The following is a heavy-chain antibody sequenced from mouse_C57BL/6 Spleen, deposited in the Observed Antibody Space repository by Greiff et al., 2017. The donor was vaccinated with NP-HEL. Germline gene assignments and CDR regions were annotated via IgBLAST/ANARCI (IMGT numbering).Heavy chain of an antibody. D-gene: IGHD3-1*01. Sequence: EVKLVESEGGLVQPGSSMKLSCTASGFTFSDYYMAWVRQVPEKGLEWVANINYDGSSTYYLDSLKSRFIISRDNAKNILYLQMSSLKSEDTATYYCARAGGHSSGYFALFAYWGQGTLVTVSA. CDR3: ARAGGHSSGYFALFAY. CDR1: GFTFSDYY. V-gene: IGHV5-16*01. CDR2: INYDGSST. J-gene: IGHJ3*01.